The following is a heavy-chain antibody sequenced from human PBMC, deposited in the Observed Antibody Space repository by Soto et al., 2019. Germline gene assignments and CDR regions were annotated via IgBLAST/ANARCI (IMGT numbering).Heavy chain of an antibody. Sequence: PGGSVRLPCAASGFTFSNAWINWVRQAPGKGLEWVSRIKSKTDGGTPDYAAPVKGRFAISRDDSKKMVYLQMNSLKTEDTGLFYCTTDSYSSIIVVRFDYWGQGTLVTVSS. CDR2: IKSKTDGGTP. J-gene: IGHJ4*02. V-gene: IGHV3-15*07. CDR1: GFTFSNAW. CDR3: TTDSYSSIIVVRFDY. D-gene: IGHD3-22*01.